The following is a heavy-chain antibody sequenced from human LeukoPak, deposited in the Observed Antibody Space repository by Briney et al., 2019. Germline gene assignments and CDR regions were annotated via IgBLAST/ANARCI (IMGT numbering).Heavy chain of an antibody. J-gene: IGHJ4*02. CDR2: INPNSGDT. D-gene: IGHD2-15*01. Sequence: ASVKVSCKASGYSLTGYYIHWVRQAPGQGLEWMGWINPNSGDTNYAQKFQGRVTMTRVTSISTAYMELSRLKSDDTAVYYCAKTGYCSGGFCYSNFDYWGQGTLVTVSS. V-gene: IGHV1-2*02. CDR1: GYSLTGYY. CDR3: AKTGYCSGGFCYSNFDY.